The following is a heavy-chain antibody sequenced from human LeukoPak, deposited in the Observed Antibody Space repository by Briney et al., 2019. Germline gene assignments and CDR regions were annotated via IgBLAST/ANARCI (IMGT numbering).Heavy chain of an antibody. CDR3: ARDSGPNSSSSRKDFDY. CDR2: ISSSGSTI. CDR1: GFPFSSYE. J-gene: IGHJ4*02. V-gene: IGHV3-48*03. Sequence: GVLRLSCAASGFPFSSYEMNWVRQAPGKGLEWVSYISSSGSTIYYADSVKGRFTISRDNAKNSLYLQMNSLRAEDTAVYYCARDSGPNSSSSRKDFDYWGQGTLVTVSS. D-gene: IGHD6-6*01.